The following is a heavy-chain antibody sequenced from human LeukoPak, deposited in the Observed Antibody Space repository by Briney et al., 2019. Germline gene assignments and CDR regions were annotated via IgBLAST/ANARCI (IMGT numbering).Heavy chain of an antibody. J-gene: IGHJ6*03. D-gene: IGHD3-10*01. CDR2: INPNSGGT. CDR3: ARGFYGSGSYYNADYYYYMDV. Sequence: ASVKVSCKASGYTFTGYYMHWVRQAPGQGLEWMGWINPNSGGTNYAQKFQGRVTMTRATSISTAYMELSRLRSDDTAVYYCARGFYGSGSYYNADYYYYMDVWGKGTTVTVSS. V-gene: IGHV1-2*02. CDR1: GYTFTGYY.